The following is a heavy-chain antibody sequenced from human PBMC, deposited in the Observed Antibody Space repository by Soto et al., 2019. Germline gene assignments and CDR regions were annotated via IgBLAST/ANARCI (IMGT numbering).Heavy chain of an antibody. Sequence: EVQLVESGGGLVKPGGSLRLSCISSGFTFRTYTMNWVRQAPGKGLEWVSGIRGFSPYTFYAESVKGRFTISRDNAKNSLYLQMSSLRAEDTAVYYCANGDSSGFEYFQSWGQGTLVTVSS. D-gene: IGHD3-22*01. CDR1: GFTFRTYT. CDR2: IRGFSPYT. CDR3: ANGDSSGFEYFQS. V-gene: IGHV3-21*01. J-gene: IGHJ1*01.